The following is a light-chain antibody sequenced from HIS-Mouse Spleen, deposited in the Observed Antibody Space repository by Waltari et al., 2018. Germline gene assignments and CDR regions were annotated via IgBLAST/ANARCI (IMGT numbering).Light chain of an antibody. CDR1: QSISSW. J-gene: IGKJ1*01. V-gene: IGKV1-5*03. CDR2: QAA. CDR3: QQYNSYSWT. Sequence: DIQMTQSPSTLSASVVDRVTITCRASQSISSWLAWYQQKPGKAPKLLIYQAASLESRVPSRFSGSGSGTEFTLTISSLQPDDFATYYCQQYNSYSWTFGQGTKVEIK.